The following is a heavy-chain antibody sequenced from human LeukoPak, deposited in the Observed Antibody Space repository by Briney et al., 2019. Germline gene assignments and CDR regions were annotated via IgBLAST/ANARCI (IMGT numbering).Heavy chain of an antibody. CDR1: GGTFSSYA. Sequence: ASVKVSCKASGGTFSSYAISWVRQAPGQGLEWMGGIIPIFGTANYAQKFQGRVTITADESTSTAYMELSSLRSEDTAVYYCAINPGYSSSWYYFDYWGQGTLVTVSS. J-gene: IGHJ4*02. D-gene: IGHD6-13*01. V-gene: IGHV1-69*13. CDR3: AINPGYSSSWYYFDY. CDR2: IIPIFGTA.